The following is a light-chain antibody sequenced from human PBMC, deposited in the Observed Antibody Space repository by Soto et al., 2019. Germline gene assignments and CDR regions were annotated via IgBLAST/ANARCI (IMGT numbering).Light chain of an antibody. CDR3: QQAKAFPLT. Sequence: DIQMTQSPSSVSASVGDRVIITCRASQDIGNWLAWYQQKPGKAPNLLIYAASRLHSGVPSRFSGSGSGTDFTLTVYTLQPEDFATYYCQQAKAFPLTFGGGTQVEIK. CDR1: QDIGNW. CDR2: AAS. V-gene: IGKV1D-12*01. J-gene: IGKJ4*01.